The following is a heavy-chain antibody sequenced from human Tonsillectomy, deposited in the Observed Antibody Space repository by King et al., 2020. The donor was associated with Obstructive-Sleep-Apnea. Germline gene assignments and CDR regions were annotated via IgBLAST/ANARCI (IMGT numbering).Heavy chain of an antibody. Sequence: VQLVESGGGVVQPGRSLRLSCAASGFTFSSYGMHWVRQAPGKGLEWVAVIWDDGSNKYYADSVKGRFTISRENSKNTLYLQMNSLRAEDTAVYYCARAGADGYNSGDYYYYYGMDVWGQGTTVTVSS. V-gene: IGHV3-33*01. CDR1: GFTFSSYG. CDR2: IWDDGSNK. J-gene: IGHJ6*02. D-gene: IGHD5-24*01. CDR3: ARAGADGYNSGDYYYYYGMDV.